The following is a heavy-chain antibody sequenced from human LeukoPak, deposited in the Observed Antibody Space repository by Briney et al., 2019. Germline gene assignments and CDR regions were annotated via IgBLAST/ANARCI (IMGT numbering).Heavy chain of an antibody. V-gene: IGHV3-30*18. J-gene: IGHJ4*02. D-gene: IGHD6-13*01. Sequence: GGSLRLSCAASGFTFSSYGMHWVRQAPGKGLEWVGVISYDGTNKNYADSVKGRFTIPRDNSKNTLYLQMNSLRAEDTAVYYCAKVGYSTNWLYFDYWGQGTLVTVSS. CDR2: ISYDGTNK. CDR3: AKVGYSTNWLYFDY. CDR1: GFTFSSYG.